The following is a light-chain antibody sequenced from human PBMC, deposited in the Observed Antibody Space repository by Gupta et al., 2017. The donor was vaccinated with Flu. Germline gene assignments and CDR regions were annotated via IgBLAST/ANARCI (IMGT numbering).Light chain of an antibody. Sequence: EVVLTQSPGTLSLSPGESATLSCRTSQSLTASYFAWYQQTIGQPPRLLIYGASSRAAGVPDRFSGSGSGTDFTLTITRLEPEDFAVYYCQQDGGSSAFGGGTKVEIK. J-gene: IGKJ4*01. CDR1: QSLTASY. CDR2: GAS. V-gene: IGKV3-20*01. CDR3: QQDGGSSA.